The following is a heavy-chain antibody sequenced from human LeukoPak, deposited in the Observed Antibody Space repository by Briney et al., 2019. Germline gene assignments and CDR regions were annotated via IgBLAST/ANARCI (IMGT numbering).Heavy chain of an antibody. CDR2: IWYDGSTK. CDR1: GFSFSTSG. D-gene: IGHD6-19*01. CDR3: ARDSSSASTRFDY. V-gene: IGHV3-33*01. J-gene: IGHJ4*02. Sequence: GGSLRLSCAASGFSFSTSGMHWVRQAPGKVLEWVAVIWYDGSTKYYADSVKGRFTISRDNSKNTLYLQMNSLRAEDTAVYYCARDSSSASTRFDYWGQGTLVTVSS.